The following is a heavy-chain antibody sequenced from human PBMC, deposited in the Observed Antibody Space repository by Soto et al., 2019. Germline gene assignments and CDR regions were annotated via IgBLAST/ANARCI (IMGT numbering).Heavy chain of an antibody. CDR1: GFTFSSYA. CDR3: AKDLGDAIWVYGVDV. D-gene: IGHD2-21*01. CDR2: ISGSGGST. Sequence: EVQLLESGGGLVQPGGSLRPSCAASGFTFSSYAMSWVRQAPGKGLEWVSAISGSGGSTYYADSVKGRFTISRDNSKHTLYLQMHGVRAEDTAVYYCAKDLGDAIWVYGVDVWGQGTTVTVS. V-gene: IGHV3-23*01. J-gene: IGHJ6*02.